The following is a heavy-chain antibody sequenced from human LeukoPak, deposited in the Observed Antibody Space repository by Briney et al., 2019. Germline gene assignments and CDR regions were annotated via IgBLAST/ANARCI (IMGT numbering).Heavy chain of an antibody. CDR2: TYYRSKWYN. CDR3: ARRSGTANRQHYYYYYYMDV. V-gene: IGHV6-1*01. D-gene: IGHD1-14*01. CDR1: GDSVSSNSAA. Sequence: SQTLSLTCAISGDSVSSNSAAWNWIRQSPSRGLEWLGRTYYRSKWYNDYAVSVKSRITINPDTSKNQFSLQLNSVTAADTAVYYCARRSGTANRQHYYYYYYMDVWGKGTTVTVSS. J-gene: IGHJ6*03.